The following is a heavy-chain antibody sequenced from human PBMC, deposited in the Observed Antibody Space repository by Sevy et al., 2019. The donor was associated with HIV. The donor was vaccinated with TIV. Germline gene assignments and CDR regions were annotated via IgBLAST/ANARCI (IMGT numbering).Heavy chain of an antibody. CDR2: IRYDGSNK. CDR3: AKDWEDYYDSSGYYHY. CDR1: GFTFSSYG. V-gene: IGHV3-30*02. Sequence: GGSLRLSCAASGFTFSSYGMHWVRQAPGKGLEWVAFIRYDGSNKYYADSVKGRFTISRDNSKNTLYLQMNSLRAEDTAVYYCAKDWEDYYDSSGYYHYWGQGTLVTVSS. D-gene: IGHD3-22*01. J-gene: IGHJ4*02.